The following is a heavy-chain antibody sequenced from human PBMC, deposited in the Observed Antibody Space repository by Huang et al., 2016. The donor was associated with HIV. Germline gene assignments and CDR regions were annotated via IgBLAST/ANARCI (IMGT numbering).Heavy chain of an antibody. V-gene: IGHV4-39*01. CDR1: GGSISSSSYY. D-gene: IGHD3-22*01. Sequence: QLQLQESGPGLVKPSETLSLTCTVSGGSISSSSYYWGWIRQPPGKGLEWIGTFYYCGSTYYNPSLKSRVTISGDTSKNQFSLKMSSVTAADTAVYYCARQDYYDTSGAFDYWGQGTLVTVSS. CDR2: FYYCGST. CDR3: ARQDYYDTSGAFDY. J-gene: IGHJ4*02.